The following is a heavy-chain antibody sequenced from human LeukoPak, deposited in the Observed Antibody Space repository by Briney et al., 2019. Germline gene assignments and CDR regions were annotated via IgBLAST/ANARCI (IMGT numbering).Heavy chain of an antibody. CDR2: IYTSGST. J-gene: IGHJ5*02. CDR1: GDSISSYY. D-gene: IGHD6-6*01. V-gene: IGHV4-4*07. CDR3: ARGPSRPGGWFDP. Sequence: SETLSLTCTVSGDSISSYYWSWIRQPAGKGLEWIGRIYTSGSTNYNLSLKSRVTMSADTSKKQFSLKLSSVTAADTAVYYCARGPSRPGGWFDPWGQGTLVTVSS.